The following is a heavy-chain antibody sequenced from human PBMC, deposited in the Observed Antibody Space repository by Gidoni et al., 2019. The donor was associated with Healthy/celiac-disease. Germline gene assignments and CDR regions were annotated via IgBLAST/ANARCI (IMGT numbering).Heavy chain of an antibody. CDR1: GFTFSSYA. Sequence: QVQLVESGGGVVQPGRSMRLSCAASGFTFSSYAMHWVRQAPGKGLEGVAVISYDGSNKYYADSVKGRFTISRDNSKNTLYLQMNSLRAEDTAVYYCARSLMVRGVIFDYWGQGTLVTVSS. CDR3: ARSLMVRGVIFDY. V-gene: IGHV3-30-3*01. J-gene: IGHJ4*02. CDR2: ISYDGSNK. D-gene: IGHD3-10*01.